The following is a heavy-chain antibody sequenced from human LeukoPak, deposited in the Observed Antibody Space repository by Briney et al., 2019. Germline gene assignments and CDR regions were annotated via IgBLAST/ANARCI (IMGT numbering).Heavy chain of an antibody. CDR2: INGDVSST. J-gene: IGHJ4*02. Sequence: GGSLRLSCAASGVTFSSCWMHWVRQAPGKGVVWVSRINGDVSSTIYADSVKGRFTISRDNAKNTLYLQMNSLRAEDTALYSCARVVVAASFDYWGQGTLVTVSS. D-gene: IGHD2-15*01. CDR3: ARVVVAASFDY. V-gene: IGHV3-74*01. CDR1: GVTFSSCW.